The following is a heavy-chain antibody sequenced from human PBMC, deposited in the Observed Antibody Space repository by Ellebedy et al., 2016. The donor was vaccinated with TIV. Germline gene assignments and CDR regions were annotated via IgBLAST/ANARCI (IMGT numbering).Heavy chain of an antibody. CDR1: GYTFTNYG. Sequence: ASVKVSXXASGYTFTNYGISWVRQAPGQGLEWMGWISAFNGNTNYAQKFQDRVTVTTDTSTSTAYMELRSLRSGDTAVYYCARDLTTFGLLIRTLDYWGQGTLVTVSP. J-gene: IGHJ4*02. V-gene: IGHV1-18*01. CDR2: ISAFNGNT. CDR3: ARDLTTFGLLIRTLDY. D-gene: IGHD3-3*01.